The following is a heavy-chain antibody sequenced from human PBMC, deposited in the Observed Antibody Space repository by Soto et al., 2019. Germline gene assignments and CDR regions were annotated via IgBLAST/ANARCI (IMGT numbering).Heavy chain of an antibody. CDR2: IIPIFGTA. V-gene: IGHV1-69*06. D-gene: IGHD6-19*01. CDR1: GGTFSSYA. J-gene: IGHJ5*02. Sequence: SVKVSCKASGGTFSSYAISWVRQAPGQGLEWMGGIIPIFGTANYAQKFQGRVTITADKSTSTAYMELSSLRSEDTAVYYCASSVAGLYNWFDPWGQGTLVTVSS. CDR3: ASSVAGLYNWFDP.